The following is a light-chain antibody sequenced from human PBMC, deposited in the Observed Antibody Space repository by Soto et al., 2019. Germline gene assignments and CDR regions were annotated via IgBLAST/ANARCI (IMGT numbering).Light chain of an antibody. Sequence: QSALTQPASVSGSPGQSITISCTGTSSDVGGYNHVSWYQQHPGKAPKLIIFEVRNRPSGVSDRFSASKSGNTASLTISGLQTEDEAGYDCSSYASSSSYAFGTGTKLTVL. V-gene: IGLV2-14*01. CDR2: EVR. CDR3: SSYASSSSYA. J-gene: IGLJ1*01. CDR1: SSDVGGYNH.